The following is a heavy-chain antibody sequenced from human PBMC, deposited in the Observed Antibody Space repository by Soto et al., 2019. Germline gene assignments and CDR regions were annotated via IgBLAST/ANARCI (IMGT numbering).Heavy chain of an antibody. D-gene: IGHD3-3*01. J-gene: IGHJ6*03. CDR2: IYPGDSDT. Sequence: GESLKISCKGSGYSFTSYWIGWVRQMPGKGLEWMGIIYPGDSDTRYSPSFQGQVTISADKSISTAYLQWSSLKASDTAMYYCARSPPWSGYFYYYMDVWGKGTTVTVSS. CDR3: ARSPPWSGYFYYYMDV. V-gene: IGHV5-51*01. CDR1: GYSFTSYW.